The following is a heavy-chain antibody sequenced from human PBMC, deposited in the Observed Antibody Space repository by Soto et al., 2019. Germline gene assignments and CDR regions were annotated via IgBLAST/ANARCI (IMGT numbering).Heavy chain of an antibody. V-gene: IGHV1-46*01. Sequence: ASVKVSCKAPGYTLTSYYMHGVRQAPGQGLEWMGIINPSGGSTNYAQKFQGRVTMTRDTSITTAYMELSRLRSDDTAVYYCARDVVGSDYFDSWGQGTLVTV. CDR3: ARDVVGSDYFDS. CDR1: GYTLTSYY. J-gene: IGHJ4*02. CDR2: INPSGGST. D-gene: IGHD1-26*01.